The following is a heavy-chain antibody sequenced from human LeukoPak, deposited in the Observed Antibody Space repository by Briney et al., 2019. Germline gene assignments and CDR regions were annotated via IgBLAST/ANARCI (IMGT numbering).Heavy chain of an antibody. D-gene: IGHD3-22*01. CDR3: ARDDSAYYSDSSGFDY. J-gene: IGHJ4*02. CDR1: GFTASSNC. V-gene: IGHV3-66*02. Sequence: GGSRRLAWVASGFTASSNCMSWVRPAPGGGVGWVAVIYSGGSPYYADPVKRRFTISRDNSKNTLYPQMNTLRAEDTAVYYRARDDSAYYSDSSGFDYWGKGTLVTVPS. CDR2: IYSGGSP.